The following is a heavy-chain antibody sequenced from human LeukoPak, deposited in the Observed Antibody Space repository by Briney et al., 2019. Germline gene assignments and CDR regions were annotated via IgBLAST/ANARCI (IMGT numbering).Heavy chain of an antibody. V-gene: IGHV4-34*01. D-gene: IGHD3-9*01. CDR3: ARSDWFRGEETPT. Sequence: PSETLSLTCAVYGGSFSGYYWSWIRQPPGKGLEWIGEINHSGSTNYNPSLKSRVTISVDTSKNQLSLKLSSVTAADTAVYYCARSDWFRGEETPTWGQGTLVTVSS. CDR1: GGSFSGYY. J-gene: IGHJ5*02. CDR2: INHSGST.